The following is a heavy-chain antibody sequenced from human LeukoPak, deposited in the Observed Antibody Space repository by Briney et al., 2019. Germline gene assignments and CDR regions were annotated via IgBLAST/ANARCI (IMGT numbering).Heavy chain of an antibody. CDR2: ISSSSTM. CDR3: ARQPVTTGSFDY. Sequence: GGSLRLSCAASGFTFSSYSMNWVRQAPGKGLEWVSYISSSSTMYYADSVKGRFTISRDNAKNSLYLQMNSLRAEDTAVYYCARQPVTTGSFDYWGQGTLVTVSS. J-gene: IGHJ4*02. D-gene: IGHD4-17*01. CDR1: GFTFSSYS. V-gene: IGHV3-48*01.